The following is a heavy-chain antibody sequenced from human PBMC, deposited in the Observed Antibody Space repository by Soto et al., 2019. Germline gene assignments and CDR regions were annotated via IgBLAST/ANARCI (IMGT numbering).Heavy chain of an antibody. V-gene: IGHV1-18*01. Sequence: ALVKVSCSASGYTFTSYGISWVRQAPGQGLEWMGWISAYNGNTNYAQKLQGRVTMTTDTSTSTAYMELRSLRSDDTAVYYCARGLNCTNGVCYTQTFDYWGQGTLVTVSS. CDR3: ARGLNCTNGVCYTQTFDY. D-gene: IGHD2-8*01. CDR1: GYTFTSYG. J-gene: IGHJ4*02. CDR2: ISAYNGNT.